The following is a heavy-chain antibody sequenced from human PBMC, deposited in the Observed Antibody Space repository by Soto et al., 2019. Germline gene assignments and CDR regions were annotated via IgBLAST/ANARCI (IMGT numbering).Heavy chain of an antibody. CDR1: GGSLSGYY. J-gene: IGHJ4*02. Sequence: PSETRSLTCAVYGGSLSGYYWSWIRQPPGKGLEWIGEISHSGSTNYNPSLKSRVTMSVDTSKNQFSLKLSSVTAADTAVYYCARARSMVGATWLDFWGQGTLVTVSS. D-gene: IGHD1-26*01. CDR3: ARARSMVGATWLDF. V-gene: IGHV4-34*01. CDR2: ISHSGST.